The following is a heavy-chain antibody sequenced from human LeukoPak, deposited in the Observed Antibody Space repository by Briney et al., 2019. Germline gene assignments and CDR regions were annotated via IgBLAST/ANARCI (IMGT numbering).Heavy chain of an antibody. D-gene: IGHD1-7*01. V-gene: IGHV1-18*01. J-gene: IGHJ4*02. CDR3: ARGNNENYWLY. Sequence: ASVKVSCKASGFTFSSYGISWVRQAPGQGLEWMGWISAYNGKTKHAHNFQGRVTLTTDTFTSTAYLELTSLRSNDTAVYYCARGNNENYWLYWGQGSLVTVSS. CDR1: GFTFSSYG. CDR2: ISAYNGKT.